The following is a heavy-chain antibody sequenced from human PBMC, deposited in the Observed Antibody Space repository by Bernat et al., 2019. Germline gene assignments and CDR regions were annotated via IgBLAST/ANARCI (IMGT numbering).Heavy chain of an antibody. Sequence: QVQLVQSGAEVKKPGASVKVSCKASGYTFTSYAMHWVRQAPGQRLEWMGCINAGNGNTKYSQKFQGRVTITRDTSASTAYMELSSLRSEDTAVYYCARGGVVCSSTSCYEYYYYYYGMDVWGQGTTVTVSS. D-gene: IGHD2-2*01. V-gene: IGHV1-3*01. CDR1: GYTFTSYA. CDR2: INAGNGNT. CDR3: ARGGVVCSSTSCYEYYYYYYGMDV. J-gene: IGHJ6*02.